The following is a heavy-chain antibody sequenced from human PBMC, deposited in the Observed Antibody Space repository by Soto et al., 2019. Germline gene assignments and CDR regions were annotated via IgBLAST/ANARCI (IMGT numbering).Heavy chain of an antibody. Sequence: EVQLVEYAGALVQPGRSLRLSCAAAGFTFDDYAMHWVRQAPGKGLEWVSGISWNSGSIGYADSVKGRFTISRDNAKNSLYLHMNSLRAEDTALYYCAKDISNSGLAPYYFDYWGQGTLVTVSS. D-gene: IGHD2-21*01. CDR1: GFTFDDYA. CDR2: ISWNSGSI. V-gene: IGHV3-9*01. CDR3: AKDISNSGLAPYYFDY. J-gene: IGHJ4*02.